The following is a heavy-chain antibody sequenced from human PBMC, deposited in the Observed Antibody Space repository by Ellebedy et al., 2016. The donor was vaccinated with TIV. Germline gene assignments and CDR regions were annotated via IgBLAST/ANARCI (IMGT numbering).Heavy chain of an antibody. CDR1: GGSFNGYY. Sequence: MPGGSLRLSCTVYGGSFNGYYWSWIRQTPTKGLEFLGEINFSGGTNYNPSLTSRVIISVDTSKNQFSLTLSSVTAADTAVYFCARVSRGSYRSPFDSWGQGTLVTVSS. J-gene: IGHJ4*02. D-gene: IGHD3-16*02. V-gene: IGHV4-34*01. CDR3: ARVSRGSYRSPFDS. CDR2: INFSGGT.